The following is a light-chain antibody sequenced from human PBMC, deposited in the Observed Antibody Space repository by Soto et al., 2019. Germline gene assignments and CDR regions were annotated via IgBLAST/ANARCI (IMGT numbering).Light chain of an antibody. CDR1: SSDVGGYNY. J-gene: IGLJ1*01. V-gene: IGLV2-14*01. CDR2: EVS. Sequence: QSALAQPASVSGSPGQSITISCTGTSSDVGGYNYVSWYQQHPGKAPKLMIYEVSNRPSGVSNRFSGSKSGNTASLTISGLQAEDEADYYCSSYKSSGPYVSGTGTKVTVL. CDR3: SSYKSSGPYV.